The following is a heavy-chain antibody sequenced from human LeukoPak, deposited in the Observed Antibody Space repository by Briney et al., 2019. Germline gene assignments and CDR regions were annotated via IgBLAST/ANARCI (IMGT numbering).Heavy chain of an antibody. D-gene: IGHD6-13*01. CDR1: GFTFSTYG. CDR2: IWYDGSNK. V-gene: IGHV3-33*06. CDR3: AKQQQLAFDY. J-gene: IGHJ4*02. Sequence: QPGGSLRLSCAASGFTFSTYGMHWVRQAPGKGLEWVAVIWYDGSNKYYADSVKGRFTISRDNYKNTLYLQMNSLRAEDTAVYYCAKQQQLAFDYWGQGTLVTVSS.